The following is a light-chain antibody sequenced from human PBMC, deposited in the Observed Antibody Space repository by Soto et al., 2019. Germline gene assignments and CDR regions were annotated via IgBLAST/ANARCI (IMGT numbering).Light chain of an antibody. CDR2: DAS. V-gene: IGKV1-5*01. CDR3: QQYNTYSYT. J-gene: IGKJ2*01. Sequence: DIQMTQSPSTLSASVGDRVTITCRPSQSISSWLAWYQQKPGKAPKLLIYDASSLESRVPSRFSGSGSGTEFTLTISGLRPDDFATYYCQQYNTYSYTFGQGTKLEIK. CDR1: QSISSW.